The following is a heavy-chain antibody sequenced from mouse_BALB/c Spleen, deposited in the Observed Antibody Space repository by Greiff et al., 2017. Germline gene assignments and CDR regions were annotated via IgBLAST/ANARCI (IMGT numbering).Heavy chain of an antibody. V-gene: IGHV1-14*01. CDR2: INPYNDGT. D-gene: IGHD2-3*01. J-gene: IGHJ4*01. Sequence: VQLKQSGPELVKPGASVKMSCKASGYTFTSYVMHWVKQKPGQGLEWIGYINPYNDGTKYNEKFKGKATLTSDKSSSTAYMELSSLTSEDSAVYYCARSPLYDYDVMDYWGQGTSVTVSS. CDR1: GYTFTSYV. CDR3: ARSPLYDYDVMDY.